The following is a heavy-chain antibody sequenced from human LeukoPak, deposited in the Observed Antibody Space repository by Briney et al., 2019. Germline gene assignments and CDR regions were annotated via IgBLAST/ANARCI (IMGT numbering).Heavy chain of an antibody. Sequence: GSLRLSCEASGFTFSNYAMSWVRPAPGKGLEWVSALSGSGGMTYSADSVKGRFTISRDNSKNTLDLQMNSLRADDTAVYYCAKGPFSYYDSSGYNYYDLWGQGTLVTVSS. V-gene: IGHV3-23*01. CDR2: LSGSGGMT. D-gene: IGHD3-22*01. CDR3: AKGPFSYYDSSGYNYYDL. CDR1: GFTFSNYA. J-gene: IGHJ4*02.